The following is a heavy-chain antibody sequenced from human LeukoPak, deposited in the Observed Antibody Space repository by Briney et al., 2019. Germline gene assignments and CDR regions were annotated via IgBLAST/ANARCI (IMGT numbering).Heavy chain of an antibody. V-gene: IGHV3-23*01. CDR2: ISGSGGST. Sequence: PGGSLRLSCAASGFTFDDYGMSWVRQAPGKGLEWVSAISGSGGSTYSADSVKGRFTISRDNSKNTLYLQMNSLRADDTAVYYCAKAGNNWNSLSYMDVWGKGTTVTVSS. J-gene: IGHJ6*03. D-gene: IGHD1-7*01. CDR1: GFTFDDYG. CDR3: AKAGNNWNSLSYMDV.